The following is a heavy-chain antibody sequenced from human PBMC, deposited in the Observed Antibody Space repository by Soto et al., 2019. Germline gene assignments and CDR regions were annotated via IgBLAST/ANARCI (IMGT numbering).Heavy chain of an antibody. CDR3: ARAAYEYFDWIDY. CDR2: INSDGSST. V-gene: IGHV3-74*01. CDR1: GFTFSSYW. Sequence: PGGSLRLSCAASGFTFSSYWMHWVRQAPGKGLVWVSRINSDGSSTSYADSVKGRFTISRDNAKNTLYLQMNSQRAEDTAVYYCARAAYEYFDWIDYWGQGTLVTVSS. D-gene: IGHD3-9*01. J-gene: IGHJ4*02.